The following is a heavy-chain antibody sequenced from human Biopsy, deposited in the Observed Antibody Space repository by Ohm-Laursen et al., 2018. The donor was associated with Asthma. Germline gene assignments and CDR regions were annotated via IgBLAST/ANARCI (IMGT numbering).Heavy chain of an antibody. Sequence: SDTLSLTCTVSGGSMSSSSYYWGWIRQPPGKGLEWMGSISYTGSAYYNPSLKSRVTISVDTSKNQLSLKLSSVSAADTAVFYCARLSLNGSLDPWGRGTLVTVSS. D-gene: IGHD1-1*01. CDR1: GGSMSSSSYY. CDR2: ISYTGSA. V-gene: IGHV4-39*01. J-gene: IGHJ5*02. CDR3: ARLSLNGSLDP.